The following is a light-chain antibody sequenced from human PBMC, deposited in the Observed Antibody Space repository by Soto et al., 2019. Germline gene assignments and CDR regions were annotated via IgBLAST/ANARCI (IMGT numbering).Light chain of an antibody. CDR1: QSVSSRY. CDR2: GAS. CDR3: QQYGTSYMYT. V-gene: IGKV3-20*01. Sequence: EIVLTQSPGTLSLSPGERATLSCRASQSVSSRYLAWYQQKPGQAPRLLIYGASSRATGIPDRFSGSGSGTDFTLTISRLEPEDIAVYYCQQYGTSYMYTFGQGTRLEI. J-gene: IGKJ5*01.